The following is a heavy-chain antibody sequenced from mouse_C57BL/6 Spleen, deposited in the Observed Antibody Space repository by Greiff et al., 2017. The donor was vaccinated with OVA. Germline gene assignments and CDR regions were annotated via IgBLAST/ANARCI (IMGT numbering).Heavy chain of an antibody. CDR3: ARSRQLRLHAMDY. D-gene: IGHD3-2*02. V-gene: IGHV1-26*01. CDR2: INPNNGGT. CDR1: GYTFTDYY. J-gene: IGHJ4*01. Sequence: EVKLQQSGPELVKPGASVKISCKASGYTFTDYYMNWVKQSHGKSLEWIGDINPNNGGTSYNQKFKGKATLTVDKSSSTAYMELRSLTSEDSAVYYCARSRQLRLHAMDYWGQGTSVTVSS.